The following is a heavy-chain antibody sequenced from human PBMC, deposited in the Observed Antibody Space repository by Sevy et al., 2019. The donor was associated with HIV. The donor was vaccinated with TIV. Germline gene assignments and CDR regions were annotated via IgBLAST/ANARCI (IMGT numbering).Heavy chain of an antibody. J-gene: IGHJ4*02. D-gene: IGHD2-2*02. V-gene: IGHV3-13*01. CDR1: GFTFSSYD. Sequence: GGSLRLSCAASGFTFSSYDMHWVRQATGKGLEWVSAIGTAGDTYYPGSVMGRFTISRENAKNSLYLQMNSLRAGDTAVYYCARGAYTAQFDYWGQGTLVTVSS. CDR3: ARGAYTAQFDY. CDR2: IGTAGDT.